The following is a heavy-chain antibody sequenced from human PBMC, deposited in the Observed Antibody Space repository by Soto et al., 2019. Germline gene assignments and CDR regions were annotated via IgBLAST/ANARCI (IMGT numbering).Heavy chain of an antibody. CDR1: GGSFSGYY. J-gene: IGHJ5*02. D-gene: IGHD3-10*01. CDR3: ARGGLSYYGSGRRNWFDP. CDR2: INHSGST. Sequence: SSETLSLTCAVYGGSFSGYYWSWIRQPPGKGLEWIGEINHSGSTNYNPSLKSRVTISVDTSKNQFSLKLSSVAAADTAVYYCARGGLSYYGSGRRNWFDPWGQGTLVTVSS. V-gene: IGHV4-34*01.